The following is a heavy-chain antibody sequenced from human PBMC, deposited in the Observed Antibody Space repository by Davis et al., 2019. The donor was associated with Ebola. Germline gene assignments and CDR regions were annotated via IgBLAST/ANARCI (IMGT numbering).Heavy chain of an antibody. CDR3: ARERTQNIRPRSLSS. V-gene: IGHV3-21*01. CDR2: ISDSSGYI. Sequence: PGGSLRLSCVASGFTFSAYSMNWVRQAPGKGLEWVSSISDSSGYIYYADSVRGRFTTSRDNARNSLYLQMNSLQAEETAVDYCARERTQNIRPRSLSSWGQGTLVTVSS. J-gene: IGHJ5*02. CDR1: GFTFSAYS. D-gene: IGHD2/OR15-2a*01.